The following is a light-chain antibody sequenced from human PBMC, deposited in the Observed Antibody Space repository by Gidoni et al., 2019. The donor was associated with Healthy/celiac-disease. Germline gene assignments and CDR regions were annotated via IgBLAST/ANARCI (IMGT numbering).Light chain of an antibody. Sequence: DIQLTQSPSFLSASVGDRVTITCRASQGSSSYLAWYQQTPGKAPKLLRYAASTLQSGVPSRFSGSGSGTEFTLTISSLQPEDFATYYCQQLNSYPSTFGQGTKLEIK. CDR1: QGSSSY. CDR3: QQLNSYPST. J-gene: IGKJ2*01. CDR2: AAS. V-gene: IGKV1-9*01.